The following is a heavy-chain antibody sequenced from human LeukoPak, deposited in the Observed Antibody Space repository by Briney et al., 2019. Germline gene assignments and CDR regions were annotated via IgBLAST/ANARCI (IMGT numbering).Heavy chain of an antibody. D-gene: IGHD6-6*01. Sequence: SETLSLTCTVSGGSISSYYWSWIRQPPGKGLEWIGYIYYSGSTNYNPSLKSRVTISVDTSKNQFSLKLSSVTAADTAVYYCARERSSSSPGGYYYYGMDVWGQGTTVTVSS. CDR2: IYYSGST. V-gene: IGHV4-59*01. J-gene: IGHJ6*02. CDR3: ARERSSSSPGGYYYYGMDV. CDR1: GGSISSYY.